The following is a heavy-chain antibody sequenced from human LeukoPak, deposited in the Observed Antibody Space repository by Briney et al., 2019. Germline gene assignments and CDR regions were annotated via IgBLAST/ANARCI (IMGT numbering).Heavy chain of an antibody. CDR3: ARDSSVTWTTVTARNLDY. Sequence: ASVKVSCKASGYTFTSYGISWVRQAPGQGLEWMGWIRAYNGNTNYAQKLQGRVTMTTDTSTSTAYMELRSLRSDDTAVYYCARDSSVTWTTVTARNLDYWGQGTLVTVSS. CDR1: GYTFTSYG. CDR2: IRAYNGNT. V-gene: IGHV1-18*01. J-gene: IGHJ4*02. D-gene: IGHD4-17*01.